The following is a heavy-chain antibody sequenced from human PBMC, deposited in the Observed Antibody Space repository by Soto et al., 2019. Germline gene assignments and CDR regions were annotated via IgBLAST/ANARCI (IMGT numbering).Heavy chain of an antibody. J-gene: IGHJ4*02. CDR3: ARAPGSYREYYFDY. D-gene: IGHD2-15*01. V-gene: IGHV3-30-3*01. CDR2: ISYDGSNK. Sequence: QVQLVESGGGVVQPGRSLRLSCAASGFTFSSYAMHWVRQAPGKGLEWVAVISYDGSNKYYADSVKGRFTISRDNSKNPLYLQMNSLRAEDTVVYYWARAPGSYREYYFDYWGQGTLVTVSS. CDR1: GFTFSSYA.